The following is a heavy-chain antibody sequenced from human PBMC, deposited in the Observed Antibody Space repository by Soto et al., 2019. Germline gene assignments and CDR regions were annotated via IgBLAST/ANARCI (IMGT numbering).Heavy chain of an antibody. CDR2: ISGSGGST. J-gene: IGHJ4*02. Sequence: GGSLRLSCAASGFTFSSYAMSWVRQAPGKGLEWVSAISGSGGSTYYADSVKGRFTISRDNSKNTLYLQMNSLRAEDTAVYYCAKCEVLDKLAFGGVIVSTRSHSYYFDYWGQGTLVTVSS. CDR3: AKCEVLDKLAFGGVIVSTRSHSYYFDY. D-gene: IGHD3-16*02. V-gene: IGHV3-23*01. CDR1: GFTFSSYA.